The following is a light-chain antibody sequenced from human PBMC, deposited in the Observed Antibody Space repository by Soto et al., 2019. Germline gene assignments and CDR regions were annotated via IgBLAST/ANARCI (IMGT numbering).Light chain of an antibody. J-gene: IGKJ5*01. CDR2: GAS. CDR3: QQYADSPIT. Sequence: PGESATLSCRASQSVSSSYLAWYQQKPGQPPRLLIYGASSRATGIPDRFSGSGSGTDFTLAISRVEPEDFAVYFCQQYADSPITFGQGTRLEIK. V-gene: IGKV3-20*01. CDR1: QSVSSSY.